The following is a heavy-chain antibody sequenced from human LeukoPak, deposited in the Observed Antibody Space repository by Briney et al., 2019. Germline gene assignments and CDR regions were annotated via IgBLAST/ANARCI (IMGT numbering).Heavy chain of an antibody. J-gene: IGHJ6*03. CDR3: ARVPYYYYYMDV. V-gene: IGHV4-39*07. D-gene: IGHD3-10*01. Sequence: PSETLSLTCTVSGGSISSSSYYWGWLRQPPGKGLEWIGSIYYSGSTYYNPCLKSRVTMSVDTSKNQFSLKLSSVTAADTAVYYCARVPYYYYYMDVWGKGTTVTVSS. CDR2: IYYSGST. CDR1: GGSISSSSYY.